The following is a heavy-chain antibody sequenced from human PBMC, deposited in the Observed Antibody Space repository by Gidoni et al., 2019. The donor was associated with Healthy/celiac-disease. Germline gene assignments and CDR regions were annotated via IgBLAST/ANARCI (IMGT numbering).Heavy chain of an antibody. CDR3: ARDSSGWFEY. D-gene: IGHD6-19*01. J-gene: IGHJ4*02. CDR2: IYYSGST. V-gene: IGHV4-59*01. Sequence: QVQLQESGPGLVKPSETLSLTCPVSGGSISSYYWSWIRQLPGKGLEWIGYIYYSGSTNYNPSLKSRVTISVETSKNQFSLKLSSVTAADTAVYYCARDSSGWFEYWGQGTLVTVSS. CDR1: GGSISSYY.